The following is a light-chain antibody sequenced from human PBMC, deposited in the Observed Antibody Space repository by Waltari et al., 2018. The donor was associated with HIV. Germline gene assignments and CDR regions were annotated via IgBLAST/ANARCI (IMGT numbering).Light chain of an antibody. CDR2: EVS. V-gene: IGLV2-14*01. J-gene: IGLJ2*01. Sequence: QSALTQPASVSGSPGQSITISCTGTSSDVGGYNYVSWYQQHPGKAPKLMLYEVSNRPSGVSNRFSGSKSGNTASLTISGLQAKDEADYYCSSYTSSSTLVVFGGGTKLTVL. CDR3: SSYTSSSTLVV. CDR1: SSDVGGYNY.